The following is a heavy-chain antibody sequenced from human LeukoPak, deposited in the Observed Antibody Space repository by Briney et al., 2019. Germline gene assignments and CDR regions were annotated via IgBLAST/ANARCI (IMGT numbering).Heavy chain of an antibody. J-gene: IGHJ4*02. CDR3: ANLGAMIVVGEDY. CDR1: GFTFSSYG. Sequence: GGSLRLSCAASGFTFSSYGMHWVRQAPGKGLEWVAVISYDGSNKYYADSVKGRFTISRDNSKNTLYLQMNSLRAEDTAVYYCANLGAMIVVGEDYWGQGTLVTVSS. V-gene: IGHV3-30*18. CDR2: ISYDGSNK. D-gene: IGHD3-22*01.